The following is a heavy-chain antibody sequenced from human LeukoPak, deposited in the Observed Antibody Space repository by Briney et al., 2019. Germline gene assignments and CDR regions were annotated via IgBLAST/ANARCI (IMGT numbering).Heavy chain of an antibody. V-gene: IGHV1-69*05. CDR2: IIPIFGTA. J-gene: IGHJ3*02. D-gene: IGHD3-16*01. CDR3: AIVGATIDAFDI. CDR1: GGTLSSYA. Sequence: GASVKVSCKASGGTLSSYAISWVRQAPGQGLEWMGGIIPIFGTANYAQKFQGRVTINTDESTRTAYMELSSLRSEDTAVYYCAIVGATIDAFDIWGQGTMVTVSS.